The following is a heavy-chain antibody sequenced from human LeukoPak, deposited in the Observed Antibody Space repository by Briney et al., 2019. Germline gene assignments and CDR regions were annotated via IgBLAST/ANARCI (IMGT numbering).Heavy chain of an antibody. D-gene: IGHD6-19*01. CDR2: ISGSGGST. Sequence: GGSLRLSCAASGFTFSSYAMSWVRQASGKGLEWVSAISGSGGSTYYADSVKGRFTISRDNSKNTLYLQMNSLRAEDTAVYYCATLSLGSEDYWGQGTLVTVSS. CDR1: GFTFSSYA. CDR3: ATLSLGSEDY. J-gene: IGHJ4*02. V-gene: IGHV3-23*01.